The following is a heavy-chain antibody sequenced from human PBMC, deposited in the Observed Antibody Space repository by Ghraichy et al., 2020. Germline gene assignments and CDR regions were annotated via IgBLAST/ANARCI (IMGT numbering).Heavy chain of an antibody. J-gene: IGHJ6*03. D-gene: IGHD4-11*01. Sequence: SETLSLTCTVSGGSISSYYWSCIRQPPGKGLEWIGYIYYSWSTNYNPSLKSRVPISVDTSTNQFSLKLSPVPAADTAVYYCARVRLQYPSLDDYYYMDVWGKGTTVTVSS. V-gene: IGHV4-59*01. CDR1: GGSISSYY. CDR3: ARVRLQYPSLDDYYYMDV. CDR2: IYYSWST.